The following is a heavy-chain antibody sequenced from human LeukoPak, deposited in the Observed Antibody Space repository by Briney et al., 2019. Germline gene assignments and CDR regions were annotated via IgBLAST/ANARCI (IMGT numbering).Heavy chain of an antibody. J-gene: IGHJ4*02. CDR1: GFTFSSYG. Sequence: GGSLRLSCAASGFTFSSYGMHWVRQAPGKGLEWVSFIRYDGSNEYYADSVRGRFTISRDNSKNTLYLQMNSLRAEDTAVYYFAVFPWDRSGWRNDYWGQGTLVTVSS. CDR2: IRYDGSNE. D-gene: IGHD6-19*01. CDR3: AVFPWDRSGWRNDY. V-gene: IGHV3-30*02.